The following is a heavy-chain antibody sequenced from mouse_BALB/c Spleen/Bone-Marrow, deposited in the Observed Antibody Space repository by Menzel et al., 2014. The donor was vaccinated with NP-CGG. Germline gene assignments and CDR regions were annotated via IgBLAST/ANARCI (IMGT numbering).Heavy chain of an antibody. V-gene: IGHV1-82*01. CDR2: IYPGDGDT. CDR3: ARGRDWDAWFAY. J-gene: IGHJ3*01. CDR1: GYAFSSSW. D-gene: IGHD4-1*01. Sequence: VQLQQSGPELVKPGASVKISCKASGYAFSSSWMNWVKQRPGQGLEWIGRIYPGDGDTNYNGKFKGKATQTADKSSSTAYMQLSSLTSVDSAVYFCARGRDWDAWFAYWGQGTLVAVSA.